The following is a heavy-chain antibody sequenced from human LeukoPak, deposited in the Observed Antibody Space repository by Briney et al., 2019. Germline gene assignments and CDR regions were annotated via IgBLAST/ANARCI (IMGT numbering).Heavy chain of an antibody. CDR3: TGGDYYGSGSARRHWFDP. V-gene: IGHV3-7*04. Sequence: GGSLRLSCSASGFTFSSYCINWVRQAPGKGLEWVANIEQHGNEKYYMDSVKGRFTISRDNAKNSLYLEMNSLRAEDTAVYYCTGGDYYGSGSARRHWFDPWGQGSLVTVSS. CDR2: IEQHGNEK. D-gene: IGHD3-10*01. CDR1: GFTFSSYC. J-gene: IGHJ5*02.